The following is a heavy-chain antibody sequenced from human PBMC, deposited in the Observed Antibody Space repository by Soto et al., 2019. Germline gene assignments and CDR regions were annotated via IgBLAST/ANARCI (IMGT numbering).Heavy chain of an antibody. CDR1: GYRFASYA. Sequence: QVPLVQSGGEVKKTGASVTVSCKASGYRFASYAIGWVRQAPGQGLEWVGWISAYNGNTRYAQKPQGRVTMTTDTATSTGYMELRSLKSGRTAVYYCARERVTLVRGPQNWFDPWGQGTLVTVSS. CDR3: ARERVTLVRGPQNWFDP. D-gene: IGHD3-10*01. CDR2: ISAYNGNT. V-gene: IGHV1-18*01. J-gene: IGHJ5*02.